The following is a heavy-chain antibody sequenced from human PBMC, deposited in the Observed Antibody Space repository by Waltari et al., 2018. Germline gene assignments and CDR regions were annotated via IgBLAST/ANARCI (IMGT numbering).Heavy chain of an antibody. D-gene: IGHD2-8*02. CDR2: INHSGST. V-gene: IGHV4-34*01. CDR1: GGSFSGYY. CDR3: ARAARVLVVYAYTAGAFDI. Sequence: QVQLQQWGAGLLKPSETLSLTCAVSGGSFSGYYWSWIRQHQGKGLEWIGEINHSGSTNYNPSLKSRVTISVDTSKNQFSLKLSSVTAADTAVYYCARAARVLVVYAYTAGAFDIWGQGTMVTVSS. J-gene: IGHJ3*02.